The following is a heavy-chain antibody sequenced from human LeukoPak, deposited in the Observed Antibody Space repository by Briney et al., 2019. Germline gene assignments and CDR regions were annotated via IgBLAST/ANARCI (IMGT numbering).Heavy chain of an antibody. V-gene: IGHV4-30-4*01. J-gene: IGHJ4*02. CDR1: GGSISSGDYY. D-gene: IGHD3-3*01. CDR2: IYYSGST. CDR3: ARRRELGFWSGYLDY. Sequence: SETLSLTRTVSGGSISSGDYYWSWIRQPPGKGLEWVGYIYYSGSTYYNPSLKSRVTISVDTSKNQFSLKLSSVTAADTAVYYCARRRELGFWSGYLDYWGQGTLVTVSS.